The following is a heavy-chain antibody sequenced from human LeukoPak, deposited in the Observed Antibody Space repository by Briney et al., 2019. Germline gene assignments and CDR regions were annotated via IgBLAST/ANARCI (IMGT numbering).Heavy chain of an antibody. CDR1: GGSISSGGYY. J-gene: IGHJ4*02. D-gene: IGHD6-25*01. CDR3: ARGPDAAIFDY. V-gene: IGHV4-30-4*01. CDR2: IYYSGST. Sequence: PSQTLSLTCTVSGGSISSGGYYWSWIRQPPGEGLEWIGYIYYSGSTYYHPSLKSRVTISLDTSKNQFSLKLSSVTAADTAVYYCARGPDAAIFDYWGQGTLVTVSS.